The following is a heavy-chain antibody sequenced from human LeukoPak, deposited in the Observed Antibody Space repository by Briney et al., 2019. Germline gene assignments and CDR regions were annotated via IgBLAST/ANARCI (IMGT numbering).Heavy chain of an antibody. J-gene: IGHJ4*02. CDR2: INHSGST. CDR1: GGSFCGYY. Sequence: PSETLSLTCAVCGGSFCGYYWSGTRGPPGKGRECIGEINHSGSTNYKPSLKSRVTISVDTSKNQFSLKLSTVTAADTAVYYCARGPRCSGYDLNYWGQGTLVTVSS. CDR3: ARGPRCSGYDLNY. V-gene: IGHV4-34*01. D-gene: IGHD5-12*01.